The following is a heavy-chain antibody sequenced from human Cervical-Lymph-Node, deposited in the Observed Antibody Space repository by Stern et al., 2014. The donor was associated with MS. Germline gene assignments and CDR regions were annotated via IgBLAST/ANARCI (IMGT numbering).Heavy chain of an antibody. CDR1: GYSFTIYY. CDR3: ARHVQGFDY. J-gene: IGHJ4*02. Sequence: EVQLVESGAEVKKPGESLKISCKLSGYSFTIYYIAWVLQMTGKGLEWMGVIYPYDSDTTSSPSFQGQVTISADKSITTAYLQWSSLRASDTAMYYCARHVQGFDYWGQGTLVTVSS. V-gene: IGHV5-51*01. CDR2: IYPYDSDT.